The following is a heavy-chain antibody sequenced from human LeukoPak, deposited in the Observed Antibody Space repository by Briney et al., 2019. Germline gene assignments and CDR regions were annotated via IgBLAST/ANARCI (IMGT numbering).Heavy chain of an antibody. V-gene: IGHV4-61*02. CDR2: IYSSGRT. J-gene: IGHJ4*02. Sequence: SETLSLTCNVSGGSISSGNYYWSWIRQPAGKGLEWIGRIYSSGRTNYNPSLKSRVTISVDTSKNQFSLNLSSVAAADTAVYYCARDMHTSDWTKSDYWGQGTSVTVSS. D-gene: IGHD6-19*01. CDR1: GGSISSGNYY. CDR3: ARDMHTSDWTKSDY.